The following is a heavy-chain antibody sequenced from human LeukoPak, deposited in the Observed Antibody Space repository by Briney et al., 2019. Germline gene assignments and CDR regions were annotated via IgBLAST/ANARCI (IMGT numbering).Heavy chain of an antibody. J-gene: IGHJ3*02. V-gene: IGHV3-53*01. CDR3: VRKNRDFNAAFDI. Sequence: GGSLRLSCTASGFTVSNNYMSWVCQAQGKGLEWVSISYSDTNTNYADSVKGRLTISRDTSQNTLSLQMNSRIAEDTAVYYCVRKNRDFNAAFDIWGEGTVVTVSA. CDR2: SYSDTNT. CDR1: GFTVSNNY. D-gene: IGHD1-14*01.